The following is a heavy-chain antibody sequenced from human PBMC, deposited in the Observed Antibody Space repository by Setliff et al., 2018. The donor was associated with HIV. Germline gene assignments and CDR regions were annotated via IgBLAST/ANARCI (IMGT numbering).Heavy chain of an antibody. CDR1: GGSISSYY. D-gene: IGHD6-13*01. V-gene: IGHV4-59*01. Sequence: SETLSLTCTVSGGSISSYYWSWIRQPPGRGLEWIGYIYYSGSTNYNPSLKSRVTISVDPSKNQFSLNLSSVTAADTAIYYCANRLRSSNNWYYFDYWGPGTLVTVSS. J-gene: IGHJ4*02. CDR2: IYYSGST. CDR3: ANRLRSSNNWYYFDY.